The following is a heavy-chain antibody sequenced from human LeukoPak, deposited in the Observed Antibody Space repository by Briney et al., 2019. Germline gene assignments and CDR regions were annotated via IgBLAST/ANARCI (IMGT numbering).Heavy chain of an antibody. CDR1: GYTFTGYY. D-gene: IGHD2-21*02. CDR2: INPNSGGT. Sequence: ASVKVSCKASGYTFTGYYMHWVRQAPGQGLEWMGWINPNSGGTNYAQKFQGRVTMTRDTSISTAYMELSRLRSDDTAVYYCARVGLAYCGGDCYYLDYWGQGTLVTVSS. J-gene: IGHJ4*02. V-gene: IGHV1-2*02. CDR3: ARVGLAYCGGDCYYLDY.